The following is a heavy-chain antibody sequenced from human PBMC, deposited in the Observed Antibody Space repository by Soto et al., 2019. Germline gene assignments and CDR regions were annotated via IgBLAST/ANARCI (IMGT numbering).Heavy chain of an antibody. Sequence: ASVKVSCKASGYIFSSYGITWVRQAPGHGLEWMGWISGYDGNTHLTQKLQGRVTMTIDTPTNTAFMELRSLRSDDTAVYYCARARHSSGPYYYYYGMDVWGQGTTVTVSS. D-gene: IGHD6-19*01. CDR2: ISGYDGNT. J-gene: IGHJ6*02. CDR3: ARARHSSGPYYYYYGMDV. V-gene: IGHV1-18*01. CDR1: GYIFSSYG.